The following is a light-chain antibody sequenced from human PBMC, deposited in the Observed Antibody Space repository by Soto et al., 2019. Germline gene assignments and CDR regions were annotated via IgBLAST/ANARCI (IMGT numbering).Light chain of an antibody. CDR3: MQATQYRPYT. J-gene: IGKJ2*01. Sequence: DIVLTQTPLSSPVTLGQPASISCRSSQSLVHSDGNTYLSWLHQRPGQPPRLLIDKVSNRFSGVTDRFSGSGAGTDFTLKISRVEAEDVGIYFCMQATQYRPYTFGQGTKLEIK. V-gene: IGKV2-24*01. CDR1: QSLVHSDGNTY. CDR2: KVS.